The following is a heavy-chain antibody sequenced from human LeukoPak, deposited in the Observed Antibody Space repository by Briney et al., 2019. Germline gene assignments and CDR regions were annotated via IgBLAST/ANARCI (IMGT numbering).Heavy chain of an antibody. CDR2: IYYSGST. D-gene: IGHD3-9*01. Sequence: PSETLSLTCTVSGGSISSYYWSWIRQPPGKGLEWIGYIYYSGSTNYNPSLKSRVTISVDTSKNQFSLKLSSVTAADTAVYYCARVAFDILTGYYTPYWYFDLWGRGTLVTVSS. CDR1: GGSISSYY. CDR3: ARVAFDILTGYYTPYWYFDL. V-gene: IGHV4-59*01. J-gene: IGHJ2*01.